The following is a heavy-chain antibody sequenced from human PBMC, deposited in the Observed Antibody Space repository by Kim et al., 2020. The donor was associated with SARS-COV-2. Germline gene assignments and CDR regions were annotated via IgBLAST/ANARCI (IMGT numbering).Heavy chain of an antibody. V-gene: IGHV3-23*01. CDR2: ITGDGGST. D-gene: IGHD2-21*02. J-gene: IGHJ4*02. CDR3: AKDWDDHCGDPSTD. Sequence: GGSLRLSCAASGFTFRSYAMNWVRQAPGKGLEWVSAITGDGGSTYYADSVKGRFIISRDNSKYTLYLEMNNLRAADTAVYYCAKDWDDHCGDPSTDWGQGTLVTVSS. CDR1: GFTFRSYA.